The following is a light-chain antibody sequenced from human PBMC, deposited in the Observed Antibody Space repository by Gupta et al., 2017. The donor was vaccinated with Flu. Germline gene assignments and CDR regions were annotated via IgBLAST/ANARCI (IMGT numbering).Light chain of an antibody. J-gene: IGKJ1*01. CDR1: LSITRNF. CDR3: QQHGVPPMCT. CDR2: SAS. V-gene: IGKV3-20*01. Sequence: IVLTQSPGTLSLSPGDRATLFCRASLSITRNFLAWYQQKPGEAPRLLIHSASSRATGSPDRFSSSRWGTNYFPTIIGLEPEDYAVDYCQQHGVPPMCTFGQGTKVEIK.